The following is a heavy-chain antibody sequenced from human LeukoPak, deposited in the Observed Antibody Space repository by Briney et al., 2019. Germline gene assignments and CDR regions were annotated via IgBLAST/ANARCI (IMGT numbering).Heavy chain of an antibody. CDR2: ISSSGSTI. CDR3: AKELTSGWFFDY. J-gene: IGHJ4*02. CDR1: GFTFSSYE. V-gene: IGHV3-48*03. D-gene: IGHD6-19*01. Sequence: GGSLRLSCAASGFTFSSYEMNWVRQAPGEGLEWVSYISSSGSTIYYADSVKGRFTISRDNSKNMLYLQMSSLRPEDTAVYYCAKELTSGWFFDYWGQGTLVTVSS.